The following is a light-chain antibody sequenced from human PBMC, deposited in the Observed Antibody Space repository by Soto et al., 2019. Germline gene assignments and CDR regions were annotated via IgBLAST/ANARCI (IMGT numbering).Light chain of an antibody. Sequence: EIVLTQSPATLSLSPGERATLSCRASQSVSSYLAWYQQNPGQAPRLLIYDASNRASGIPARFSGSGSGTAFTLTISSLEPEEFEVYYCQQRSNWPHTFGQGTKLEIK. CDR2: DAS. J-gene: IGKJ2*01. V-gene: IGKV3-11*01. CDR3: QQRSNWPHT. CDR1: QSVSSY.